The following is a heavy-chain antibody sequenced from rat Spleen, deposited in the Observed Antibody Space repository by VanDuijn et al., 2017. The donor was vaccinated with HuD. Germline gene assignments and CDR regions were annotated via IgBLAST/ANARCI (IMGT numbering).Heavy chain of an antibody. CDR3: ARGGELDWFAY. D-gene: IGHD1-10*01. CDR2: IWTGGST. CDR1: GFSLTDYS. V-gene: IGHV2S63*01. J-gene: IGHJ3*01. Sequence: VQLKDSGSGLVQPSQTLSLTCTVSGFSLTDYSVHWVRQPPGKGLEWMGVIWTGGSTSYNSLLKSRLSITWDTSKSQVFLKMNSLQTEDTATYYCARGGELDWFAYWGQGTLVTVSS.